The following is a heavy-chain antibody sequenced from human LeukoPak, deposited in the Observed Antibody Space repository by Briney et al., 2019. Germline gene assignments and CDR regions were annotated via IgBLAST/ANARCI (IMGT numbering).Heavy chain of an antibody. D-gene: IGHD2-21*02. Sequence: PRGSLRLSCAASGFTFSSYCMSWVRQAPGKGLEWVGNIKPDGSEKYYVDSVKGRFTISRDNAKNSLYLQMNSLRAEDTAVYYCARGKRDVVVTAIQPPGGYWGQGTLVTVSS. CDR1: GFTFSSYC. J-gene: IGHJ4*02. CDR2: IKPDGSEK. V-gene: IGHV3-7*01. CDR3: ARGKRDVVVTAIQPPGGY.